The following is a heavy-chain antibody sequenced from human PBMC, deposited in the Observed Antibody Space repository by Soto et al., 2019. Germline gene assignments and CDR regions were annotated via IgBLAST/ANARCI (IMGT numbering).Heavy chain of an antibody. J-gene: IGHJ4*02. V-gene: IGHV3-30*03. CDR2: ISNDGSNQ. Sequence: PGGSLRLSCVASGFTFRRYGMHWIRQAPGNGLEWVAHISNDGSNQYYADSVKGRFSISRDNSKDTLYLQMNNLRVEDTAVYYCVRDDDKVDNGLDLWVQGTLVTVSS. CDR1: GFTFRRYG. D-gene: IGHD1-1*01. CDR3: VRDDDKVDNGLDL.